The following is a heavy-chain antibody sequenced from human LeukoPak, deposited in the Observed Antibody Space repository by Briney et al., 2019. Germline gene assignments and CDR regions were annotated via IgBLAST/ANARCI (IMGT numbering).Heavy chain of an antibody. D-gene: IGHD6-19*01. V-gene: IGHV1-2*02. Sequence: ASVKVSCKASGYTFTGYYMHWVRQAPGQGLEWMGWINPNSGGTNYAQKFQGRVTMTTDTSTSTAYMELRNLSSDDTAVYYCARGGPDSSDQDWFDPWGQGTLVAASS. CDR1: GYTFTGYY. CDR3: ARGGPDSSDQDWFDP. J-gene: IGHJ5*02. CDR2: INPNSGGT.